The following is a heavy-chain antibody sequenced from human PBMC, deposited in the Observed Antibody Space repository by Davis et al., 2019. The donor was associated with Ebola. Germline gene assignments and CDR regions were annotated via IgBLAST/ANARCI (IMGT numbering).Heavy chain of an antibody. CDR1: GFTFSSYS. CDR3: ARDCSSTSCSNYYYGMDV. D-gene: IGHD2-2*01. V-gene: IGHV3-48*04. Sequence: GESLKISCAASGFTFSSYSMNWVRQAPGKGLEWVSYISSSSSTIYYADSVKGRFTISRDNAKNSLYLQMNSLRAEDTAVYYCARDCSSTSCSNYYYGMDVWGQGTTVTVSS. CDR2: ISSSSSTI. J-gene: IGHJ6*02.